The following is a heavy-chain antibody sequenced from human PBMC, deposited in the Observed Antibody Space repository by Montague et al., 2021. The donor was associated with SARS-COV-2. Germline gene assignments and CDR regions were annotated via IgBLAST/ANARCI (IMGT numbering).Heavy chain of an antibody. CDR1: GGSLSTYY. CDR2: IYYTGNT. Sequence: SETLSLTCTVSGGSLSTYYWSWIRQPPGKGLECIGYIYYTGNTNYNPSLKSRVTISVDTSKNQFSLKLGSVTAADTAVYYCARYGSGKYHADYSGSYHLDYWGQGTLVTVSS. J-gene: IGHJ4*02. CDR3: ARYGSGKYHADYSGSYHLDY. D-gene: IGHD1-26*01. V-gene: IGHV4-59*13.